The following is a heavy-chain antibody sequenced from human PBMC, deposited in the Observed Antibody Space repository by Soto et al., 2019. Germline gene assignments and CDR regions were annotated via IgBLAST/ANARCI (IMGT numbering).Heavy chain of an antibody. J-gene: IGHJ3*02. V-gene: IGHV1-2*04. CDR3: ARGALLNIVVVTATPGAFDI. CDR1: GDSFTGYY. D-gene: IGHD2-21*02. Sequence: ASVKLSCKACGDSFTGYYMHWVRQAPGQGLEWMGRINPNSGGTNYAQKFQGWVTMTRDTSISTAYMELSRLRSDDTAVYYCARGALLNIVVVTATPGAFDIWGQGTMVTVSS. CDR2: INPNSGGT.